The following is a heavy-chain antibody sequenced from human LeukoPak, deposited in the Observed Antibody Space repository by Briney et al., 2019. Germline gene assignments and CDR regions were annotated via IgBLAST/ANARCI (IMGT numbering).Heavy chain of an antibody. V-gene: IGHV4-61*02. CDR2: IYTSGST. D-gene: IGHD6-19*01. Sequence: SETLSLTCTVSGGSISSGSYYWSWIRQPAGKGLEWIGRIYTSGSTNYNPSLKSRVTISVDTSKNQFSLKLSSVTAADTAVYYCARVVYSSGLDYWGQGTLVTVSS. J-gene: IGHJ4*02. CDR1: GGSISSGSYY. CDR3: ARVVYSSGLDY.